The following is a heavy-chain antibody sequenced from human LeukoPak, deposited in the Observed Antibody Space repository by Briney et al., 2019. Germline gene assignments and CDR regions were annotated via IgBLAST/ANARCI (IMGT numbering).Heavy chain of an antibody. D-gene: IGHD3-22*01. CDR1: GFTFSRYS. J-gene: IGHJ4*02. V-gene: IGHV3-21*01. Sequence: GGSLRLSCAASGFTFSRYSMNWVRQAPGKGLEWVSSISSSSSYIYYADSVKGRFTISRDNAKISLYLQMNSLRAEDTAVYYCARQYYYDSSGYYSYFDYWGQGTLVTVSS. CDR3: ARQYYYDSSGYYSYFDY. CDR2: ISSSSSYI.